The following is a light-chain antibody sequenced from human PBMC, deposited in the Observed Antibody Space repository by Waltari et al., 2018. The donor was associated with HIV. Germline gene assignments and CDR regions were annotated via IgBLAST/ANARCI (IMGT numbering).Light chain of an antibody. J-gene: IGLJ2*01. CDR2: KLP. Sequence: SYELTQSPSMSVSPGQTARIPCSADALPKQFAYWYQQKPAPAPLLIIYKLPATPSALPQRFSCSSSGTTVTLTITGVQAVDEADYYSQSTDSSRIVIFGAGPKLTVL. CDR3: QSTDSSRIVI. V-gene: IGLV3-25*03. CDR1: ALPKQF.